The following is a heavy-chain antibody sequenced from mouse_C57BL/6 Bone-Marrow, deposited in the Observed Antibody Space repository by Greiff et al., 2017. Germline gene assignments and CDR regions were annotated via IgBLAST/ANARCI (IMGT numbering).Heavy chain of an antibody. D-gene: IGHD2-1*01. CDR2: INTSGSYT. CDR3: ARAYYGRIAY. J-gene: IGHJ3*01. CDR1: GYTFSSYG. Sequence: EVQGLQPGGDLVRPGSSLKLSCAASGYTFSSYGMSWVHQTPIQRLEWVATINTSGSYTYYTHSVKGRFTISGDKSKSTPYLQLSSLTSEDTAVYYCARAYYGRIAYWGQGTIVTVSA. V-gene: IGHV5-6*01.